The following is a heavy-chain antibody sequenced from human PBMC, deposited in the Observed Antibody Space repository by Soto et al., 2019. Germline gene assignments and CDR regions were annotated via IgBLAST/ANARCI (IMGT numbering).Heavy chain of an antibody. CDR1: GGSISSGDYY. CDR2: IYYSGST. V-gene: IGHV4-30-4*01. D-gene: IGHD3-10*01. J-gene: IGHJ6*02. Sequence: PSETLSLTCTVSGGSISSGDYYWSWIRQPPGKGLEWIGYIYYSGSTYYNPSLKSRVTISVDTSKNQFSLKLSSVTAADTAVYYCARDRILVRGVINYYTVWTSGAKGPRSPSP. CDR3: ARDRILVRGVINYYTVWTS.